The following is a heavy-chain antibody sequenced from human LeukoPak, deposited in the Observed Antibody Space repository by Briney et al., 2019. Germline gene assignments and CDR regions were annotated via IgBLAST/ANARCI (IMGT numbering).Heavy chain of an antibody. CDR2: IYYSGRI. V-gene: IGHV4-28*05. Sequence: SETLSLTCAVSGDSISRSDWWAWIRQPPGEGLEWLGNIYYSGRIYHNPSLQTRVIMSVDSSKNQFSLRLASVTAVDTAVYYCAKTRSGTYYGDSFDVWGQGILVTVSS. CDR1: GDSISRSDW. J-gene: IGHJ3*01. D-gene: IGHD1-26*01. CDR3: AKTRSGTYYGDSFDV.